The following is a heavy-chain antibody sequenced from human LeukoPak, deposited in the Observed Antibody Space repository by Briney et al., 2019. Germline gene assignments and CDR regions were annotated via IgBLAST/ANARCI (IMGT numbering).Heavy chain of an antibody. CDR1: GFTFRTYW. CDR2: INTDGSGT. Sequence: GGSLRLFCAASGFTFRTYWMHWVRQAPGKGLLWVSRINTDGSGTIYADSVKGRFTISRDNANNTLYLQMNSLRAEDTALYYCARAKPGGNWFDPWGQGTLVTVSS. CDR3: ARAKPGGNWFDP. D-gene: IGHD3-16*01. J-gene: IGHJ5*02. V-gene: IGHV3-74*01.